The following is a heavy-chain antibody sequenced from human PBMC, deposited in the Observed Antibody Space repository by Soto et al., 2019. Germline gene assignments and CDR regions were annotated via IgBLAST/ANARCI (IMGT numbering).Heavy chain of an antibody. J-gene: IGHJ4*02. V-gene: IGHV4-31*03. CDR2: IYYSGST. CDR3: ARGGGDGVDY. CDR1: GGSISSVNFY. Sequence: QVQLQESGPGLVKPSQTLSLTCTVSGGSISSVNFYWSWIRQHPGKGLAWIGYIYYSGSTYYNPALKSRGTISVDTAKNQFSLKRNPGTAADTAGYYCARGGGDGVDYWGQGTRGTVSS. D-gene: IGHD3-16*01.